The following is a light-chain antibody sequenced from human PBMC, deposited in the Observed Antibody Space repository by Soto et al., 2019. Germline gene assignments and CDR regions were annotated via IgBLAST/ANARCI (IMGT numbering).Light chain of an antibody. Sequence: EIVMTQSPATLSLSPGERATLSCRASQTIDNTLAWYQRKPGQAPRLLIYGASSRAAGIPDRFSGGGSGTDFTLTIIRLEPEDFAVYYCQQYGSSPPGTFGQGTKVDIK. CDR3: QQYGSSPPGT. CDR2: GAS. CDR1: QTIDNT. J-gene: IGKJ1*01. V-gene: IGKV3-20*01.